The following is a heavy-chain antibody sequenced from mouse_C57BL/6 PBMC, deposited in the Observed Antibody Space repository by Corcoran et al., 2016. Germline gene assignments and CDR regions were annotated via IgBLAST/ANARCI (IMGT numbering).Heavy chain of an antibody. CDR2: IDPETGGT. Sequence: VQLQQSGAELVRPGASVTLSCKASGYTFTDYEMHWVKQTPVHGLEWIGAIDPETGGTAYNQKFKGKAILTADKSSSTAYMELRSLTSEDSAVYYCTRAYDGSSDYAMDYWGQGTSVTVSS. D-gene: IGHD1-1*01. J-gene: IGHJ4*01. CDR1: GYTFTDYE. V-gene: IGHV1-15*01. CDR3: TRAYDGSSDYAMDY.